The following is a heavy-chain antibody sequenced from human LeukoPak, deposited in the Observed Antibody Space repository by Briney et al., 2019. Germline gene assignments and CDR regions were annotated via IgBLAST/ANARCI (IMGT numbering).Heavy chain of an antibody. CDR2: IYYSGST. J-gene: IGHJ4*02. CDR3: AAGYDSSGYQFDY. D-gene: IGHD3-22*01. Sequence: SETPSLTCTVSGGSISSYYWSWIRQPPGKGLEWIGYIYYSGSTNYNPSLKSRVTISVDTSKNQFSLKLSSVTAADTAVYYCAAGYDSSGYQFDYWGQGTLVTVSS. V-gene: IGHV4-59*01. CDR1: GGSISSYY.